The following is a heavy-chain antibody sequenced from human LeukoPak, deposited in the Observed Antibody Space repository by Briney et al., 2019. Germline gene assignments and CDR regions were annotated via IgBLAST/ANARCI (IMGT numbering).Heavy chain of an antibody. D-gene: IGHD3-3*01. V-gene: IGHV1-69*05. J-gene: IGHJ5*02. CDR3: ARSIFRVAIGYNWFDP. CDR2: IIPICATA. Sequence: SVKVSCKASGRTFSRYSISWVRQAPGQGLEWMGGIIPICATANYAHKFQGRVTITTDASTSTASMELSSLTSADTAVYYCARSIFRVAIGYNWFDPWGQGTLVTVSS. CDR1: GRTFSRYS.